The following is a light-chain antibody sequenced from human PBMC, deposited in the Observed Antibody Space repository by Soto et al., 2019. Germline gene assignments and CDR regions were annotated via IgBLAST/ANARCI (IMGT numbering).Light chain of an antibody. V-gene: IGKV3-20*01. CDR1: QSISSK. J-gene: IGKJ5*01. Sequence: EIVMPQSPATLSLSPGERATLSCWASQSISSKLAWYQHRPGQAPRLLIYGASSRATGIPDRFSGSGSGTDFSLTISRLEPEDFAVYYCQQYGSSPQITFGQGTRLEIK. CDR3: QQYGSSPQIT. CDR2: GAS.